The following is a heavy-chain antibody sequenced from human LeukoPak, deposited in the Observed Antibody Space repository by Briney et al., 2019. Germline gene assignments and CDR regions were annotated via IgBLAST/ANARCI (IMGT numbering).Heavy chain of an antibody. CDR1: GGSISSGGYY. CDR2: IYSSGST. D-gene: IGHD6-13*01. V-gene: IGHV4-61*08. J-gene: IGHJ4*02. CDR3: ARAHTSSWYMDY. Sequence: SETLPLTCTVSGGSISSGGYYWSWIRQHPGKGLEWIGYIYSSGSTYYNPSLKSRVTISVDTSENQLSLRLNSVTAADTALYYCARAHTSSWYMDYWGQGTLVTVSS.